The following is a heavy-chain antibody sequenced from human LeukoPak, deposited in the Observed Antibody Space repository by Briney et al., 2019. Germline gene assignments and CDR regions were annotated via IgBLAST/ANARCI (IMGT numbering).Heavy chain of an antibody. Sequence: KPSETLSLTCAVYGGSFSGYYWSWIRQPPGKGLEWIGEINHSGSTNYNPSLKSRVTISVDTSKNQFSLKLSSVTAADTAVYYCAGGGYYFDYWGQGTLVTVSS. CDR1: GGSFSGYY. CDR3: AGGGYYFDY. CDR2: INHSGST. V-gene: IGHV4-34*01. D-gene: IGHD2-15*01. J-gene: IGHJ4*02.